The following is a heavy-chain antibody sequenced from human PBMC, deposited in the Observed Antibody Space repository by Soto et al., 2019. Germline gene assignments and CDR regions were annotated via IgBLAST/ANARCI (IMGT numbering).Heavy chain of an antibody. V-gene: IGHV4-30-2*01. J-gene: IGHJ2*01. CDR3: ARGMEGTYYYYWYFDD. CDR2: IYHSGTT. Sequence: SETLSLTCAVSGASIGSGGYAWTWIRQTPGKGLEWIGHIYHSGTTNYNPSLKSRVTISVDRSKNHFSLELSSVTAADTAVYYXARGMEGTYYYYWYFDDWGRGTLVTVSS. CDR1: GASIGSGGYA. D-gene: IGHD1-26*01.